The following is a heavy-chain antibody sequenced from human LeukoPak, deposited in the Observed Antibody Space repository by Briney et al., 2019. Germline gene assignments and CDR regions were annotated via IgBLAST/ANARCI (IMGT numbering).Heavy chain of an antibody. V-gene: IGHV4-59*08. CDR1: GGSISSYF. D-gene: IGHD6-19*01. J-gene: IGHJ5*02. CDR3: ARRGSGWYEVWFDA. CDR2: IYDGGST. Sequence: PSETLSLTCTVSGGSISSYFLTSIRRAPGRGPEWIAYIYDGGSTNYNPSLRSRVTLSVDTSKNKFSLNLTSVTAADTAVYYCARRGSGWYEVWFDAWGQGTLVTVSS.